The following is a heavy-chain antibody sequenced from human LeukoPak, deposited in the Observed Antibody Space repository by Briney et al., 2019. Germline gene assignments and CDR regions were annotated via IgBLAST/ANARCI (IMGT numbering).Heavy chain of an antibody. CDR3: ARARIAALVRFGP. Sequence: SETLSLTCAVYGGSFSGYYWSWIRQPPGKGLEWIGEINHSGSTNYNPSLKSRVTISVDTSKNQFSLKLSSVTAADTAVYYCARARIAALVRFGPWGQGTLVTVSS. D-gene: IGHD6-6*01. CDR2: INHSGST. J-gene: IGHJ5*02. V-gene: IGHV4-34*01. CDR1: GGSFSGYY.